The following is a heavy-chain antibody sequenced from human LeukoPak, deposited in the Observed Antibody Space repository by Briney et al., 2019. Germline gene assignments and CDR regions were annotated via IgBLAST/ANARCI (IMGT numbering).Heavy chain of an antibody. CDR2: ISGNDGNT. CDR3: ARDKAAGALTYYYYYYMDV. D-gene: IGHD2-15*01. J-gene: IGHJ6*03. V-gene: IGHV3-23*01. CDR1: GFTFNNYA. Sequence: PGGSLRLSCAGSGFTFNNYAMSWVRQAPGKGLEWVSVISGNDGNTFYADSVKGRFTISRDNSKNTLYLQMNSLRAEDTAVYYCARDKAAGALTYYYYYYMDVWGKGTTVTVSS.